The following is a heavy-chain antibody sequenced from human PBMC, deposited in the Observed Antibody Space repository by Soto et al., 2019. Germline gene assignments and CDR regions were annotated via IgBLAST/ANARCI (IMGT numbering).Heavy chain of an antibody. V-gene: IGHV3-30*03. Sequence: QVQLVDSGGGVVQPGRSLRLSCAASGFTFSSYGMQWVRQAPGKGLEWVALISHDGSNKYYADSVKGRFTISRDNSKNTVYLQMNSLRAEDTAVYYWAGGYYFGDYWGQGTLVTGSS. D-gene: IGHD3-10*01. CDR2: ISHDGSNK. CDR1: GFTFSSYG. CDR3: AGGYYFGDY. J-gene: IGHJ4*02.